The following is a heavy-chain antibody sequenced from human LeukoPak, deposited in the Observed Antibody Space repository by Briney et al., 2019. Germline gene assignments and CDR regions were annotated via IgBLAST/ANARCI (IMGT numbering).Heavy chain of an antibody. V-gene: IGHV1-18*01. CDR2: ISAYNGNT. CDR1: GYTFTSYG. J-gene: IGHJ4*02. CDR3: AREGIADYDILTGSKPIDC. D-gene: IGHD3-9*01. Sequence: ASVKVSCKASGYTFTSYGISWVRQAPGQGLEWMGWISAYNGNTNYAQKLQGRVTMTTDTSTSTAYMELRSLRSDDTAVYYCAREGIADYDILTGSKPIDCWGQGTLVTVSS.